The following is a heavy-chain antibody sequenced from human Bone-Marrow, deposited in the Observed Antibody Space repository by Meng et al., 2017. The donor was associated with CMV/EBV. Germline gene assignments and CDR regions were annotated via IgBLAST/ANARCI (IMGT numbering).Heavy chain of an antibody. CDR2: IYPGDSDT. V-gene: IGHV5-51*01. D-gene: IGHD3-9*01. Sequence: KVSCKGSGYSFTSYWIGWVRQMPGKGLEWMGIIYPGDSDTRYSPSFQGQVTISADKSISTAYLQWSSLKASDTAMYYCARQGILTGYGHYYYYGMDVWGQGTTVASSS. CDR3: ARQGILTGYGHYYYYGMDV. J-gene: IGHJ6*02. CDR1: GYSFTSYW.